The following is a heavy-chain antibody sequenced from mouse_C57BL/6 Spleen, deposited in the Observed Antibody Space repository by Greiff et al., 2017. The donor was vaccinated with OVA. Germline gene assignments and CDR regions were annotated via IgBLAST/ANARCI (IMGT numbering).Heavy chain of an antibody. CDR3: VRDSAGSLDY. V-gene: IGHV3-6*01. CDR1: GYSITSGYY. CDR2: ISYDGSN. J-gene: IGHJ2*01. Sequence: EVKLMESGPGLVKPSQSLSLTCSVTGYSITSGYYWNWIRQFPGNQLEWMGYISYDGSNNYNPSLKNRISITRDTSTTQFFLQLNSVTTEDTATYYCVRDSAGSLDYWGQGTTLTVSS.